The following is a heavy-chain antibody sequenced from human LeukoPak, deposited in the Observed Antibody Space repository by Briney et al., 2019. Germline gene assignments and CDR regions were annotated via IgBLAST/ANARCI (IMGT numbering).Heavy chain of an antibody. D-gene: IGHD3-22*01. J-gene: IGHJ4*02. CDR3: ARDLTDYYDSSGYYYGY. CDR2: IIPIFGTA. Sequence: SVKVSCKASGGTFSSYAISWVRQAPGQGLEWMGRIIPIFGTADYAQKFQGRVTITTDESTSTAYMELSSLRSEDTAVYYCARDLTDYYDSSGYYYGYWGQGTLVTVSS. CDR1: GGTFSSYA. V-gene: IGHV1-69*05.